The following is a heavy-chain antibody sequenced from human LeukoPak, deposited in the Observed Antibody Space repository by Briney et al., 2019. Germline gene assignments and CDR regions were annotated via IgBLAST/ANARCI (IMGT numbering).Heavy chain of an antibody. J-gene: IGHJ6*03. D-gene: IGHD1/OR15-1a*01. Sequence: SETLSLTCAVYGGSFSGYYWSWIRQPPGKGLEWIGEINHSGSTNYNPSLKSRVTISVDTSKNQFSLKLSSVTAADTAVYYCASSNNPIGGGDYMDVWGKGTTVTVSS. V-gene: IGHV4-34*01. CDR1: GGSFSGYY. CDR3: ASSNNPIGGGDYMDV. CDR2: INHSGST.